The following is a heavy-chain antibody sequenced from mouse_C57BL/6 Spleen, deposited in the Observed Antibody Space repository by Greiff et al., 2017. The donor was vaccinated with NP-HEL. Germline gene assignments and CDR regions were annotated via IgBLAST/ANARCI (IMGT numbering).Heavy chain of an antibody. D-gene: IGHD1-1*01. CDR2: IYPGDGDT. Sequence: VQLQQSGPELVKPGASVKISCKASGYAFSSSWMNWVKQRPGKGLEWIGRIYPGDGDTNYNGKFKGKATLTADKSTSTAYMQHSNLTSEDSAVYFCAFITTVVDYFDYWGKGTTLTVSS. V-gene: IGHV1-82*01. J-gene: IGHJ2*01. CDR1: GYAFSSSW. CDR3: AFITTVVDYFDY.